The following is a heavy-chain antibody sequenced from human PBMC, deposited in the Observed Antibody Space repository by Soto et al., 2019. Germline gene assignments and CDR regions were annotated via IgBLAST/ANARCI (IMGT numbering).Heavy chain of an antibody. J-gene: IGHJ4*02. CDR3: ATSSGSGSAHFDY. D-gene: IGHD3-10*01. V-gene: IGHV1-69*02. Sequence: QVQLVQSGAEVKMPGSSVKVSCTASGGTFTSYTFSWVRQVPGQGLEWMGRIIPILRMADFAQKFQGRVTMNADESTSTVYMKLRSLRSEDTAVYYCATSSGSGSAHFDYWGQGTLVTVS. CDR2: IIPILRMA. CDR1: GGTFTSYT.